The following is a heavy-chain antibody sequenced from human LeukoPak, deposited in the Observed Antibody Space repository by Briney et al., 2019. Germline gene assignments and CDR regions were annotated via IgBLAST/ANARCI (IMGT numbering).Heavy chain of an antibody. V-gene: IGHV3-30*02. Sequence: PGGSLRLSCAASGFKFSNYGMQWVRQAPGKGLEWAAFIRYDESNKYSADTVKGRFTISRDNSKNTLYLQMNSLRAEDTAVYYCARDSGGNQFSYYMDVWGKGTTVTVSS. CDR3: ARDSGGNQFSYYMDV. D-gene: IGHD4-23*01. J-gene: IGHJ6*03. CDR1: GFKFSNYG. CDR2: IRYDESNK.